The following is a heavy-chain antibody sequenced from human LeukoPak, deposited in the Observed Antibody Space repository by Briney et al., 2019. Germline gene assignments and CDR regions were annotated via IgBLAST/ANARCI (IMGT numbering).Heavy chain of an antibody. D-gene: IGHD2-2*01. Sequence: PGGSLRLSCAASGFTFSSYAMHWVRQAPGKGLEWVAVISYDGSNKYYADSVKGRFTISRDNSKNTLYLQMNNLRAEDTAVYYCARDFRQYCSSTSCSPPPPWFDPWGQGTLVTVSS. V-gene: IGHV3-30*04. CDR3: ARDFRQYCSSTSCSPPPPWFDP. J-gene: IGHJ5*02. CDR1: GFTFSSYA. CDR2: ISYDGSNK.